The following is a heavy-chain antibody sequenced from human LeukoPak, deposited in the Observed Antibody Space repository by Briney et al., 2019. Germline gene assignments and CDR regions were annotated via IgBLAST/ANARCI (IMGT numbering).Heavy chain of an antibody. V-gene: IGHV4-59*08. CDR3: AGEWCYYYGMDV. D-gene: IGHD2-15*01. J-gene: IGHJ6*02. CDR2: IYYSGST. Sequence: PSETLSLTCTVSGGSISSYYWSWIRQPPGKGLEWIGYIYYSGSTNYNPSLKSRVTISVDTSKNQFSLKLSSVTAADTAVYYCAGEWCYYYGMDVWGQGTTVTISS. CDR1: GGSISSYY.